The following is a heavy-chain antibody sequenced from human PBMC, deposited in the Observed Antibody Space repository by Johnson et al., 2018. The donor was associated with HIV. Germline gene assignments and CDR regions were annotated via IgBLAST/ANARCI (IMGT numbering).Heavy chain of an antibody. J-gene: IGHJ3*02. CDR2: ISYDGSTN. Sequence: QVQLVESGGGVVQPGRSLRLSCAASGFTFSSYAMHWVRQAPGKGLEWVAVISYDGSTNYYADSVKRRFTISRDNAKNTLYLQMNSLRADDTAVYYCAREGPSERAGFDIWGQGTMVTVSS. CDR3: AREGPSERAGFDI. CDR1: GFTFSSYA. V-gene: IGHV3-30*04.